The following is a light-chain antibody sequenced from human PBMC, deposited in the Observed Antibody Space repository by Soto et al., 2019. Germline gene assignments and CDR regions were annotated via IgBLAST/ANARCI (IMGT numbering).Light chain of an antibody. CDR1: QSVSSTY. CDR3: QQRNNWPLT. CDR2: GAS. J-gene: IGKJ4*02. Sequence: EIVLTQSPGTLSVSPGERVTLSCRASQSVSSTYLAWYQQKPGQAPRLLIYGASSRAIGIPDRFSGSGSGTDFTLAISRLEPEDSAVYYCQQRNNWPLTFGGGTKVEIK. V-gene: IGKV3D-20*02.